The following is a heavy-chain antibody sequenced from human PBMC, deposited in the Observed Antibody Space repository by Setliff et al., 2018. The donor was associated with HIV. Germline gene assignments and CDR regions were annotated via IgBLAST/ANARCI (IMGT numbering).Heavy chain of an antibody. J-gene: IGHJ4*02. V-gene: IGHV3-30*02. CDR3: AKDLSEGYYDSSGYFDY. CDR1: GFIFSTYG. Sequence: GGSLRLSCAASGFIFSTYGMHWVRQAPGKGLEWVAFIRYDGSSKYYADSVKGRFTISRDQSKNTLYLQMTRLRTEDTSMYYCAKDLSEGYYDSSGYFDYWGQGTLVTVS. D-gene: IGHD3-22*01. CDR2: IRYDGSSK.